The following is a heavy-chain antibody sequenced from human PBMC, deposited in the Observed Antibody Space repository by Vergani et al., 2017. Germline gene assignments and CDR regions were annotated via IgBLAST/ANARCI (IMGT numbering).Heavy chain of an antibody. D-gene: IGHD5-12*01. J-gene: IGHJ4*02. CDR3: ARFSSGFVA. CDR1: GGSISSGRYY. Sequence: QVQLQESGPGLVKPSQPLSLTCTVSGGSISSGRYYWSWIRQPAGKGLEWIGRIYTSGSTNDTPSLTRRVTISVDTSTNQFSLKLASVTAADTAIYYCARFSSGFVAWGPGTPVTVSS. V-gene: IGHV4-61*02. CDR2: IYTSGST.